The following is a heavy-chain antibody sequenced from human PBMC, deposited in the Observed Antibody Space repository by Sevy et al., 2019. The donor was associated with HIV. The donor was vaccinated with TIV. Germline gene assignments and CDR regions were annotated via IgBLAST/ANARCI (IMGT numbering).Heavy chain of an antibody. V-gene: IGHV1-58*01. CDR3: AAEPQQLTYYFGMDV. CDR2: IVVGSGNT. J-gene: IGHJ6*02. CDR1: GFTFISSA. Sequence: ASVKVSCKASGFTFISSAVQWVRQACGQRPEWIGWIVVGSGNTKYAQKFQERVTITRDKSTSTAYMELSSLRSDDTAVYYCAAEPQQLTYYFGMDVWDQGTTVTVSS. D-gene: IGHD6-13*01.